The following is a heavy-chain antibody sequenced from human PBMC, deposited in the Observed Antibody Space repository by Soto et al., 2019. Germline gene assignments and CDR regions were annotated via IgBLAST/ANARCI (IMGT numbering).Heavy chain of an antibody. CDR3: GVRGVITDAFDI. D-gene: IGHD3-10*01. CDR1: GFTFSSYG. CDR2: ISYDGSDK. Sequence: GGSLRLSCAASGFTFSSYGMHWVRQAPGKGLEWVAVISYDGSDKYYADSVKGRFTISRDNSKNTLYLQMNSLRAEDTAVYYCGVRGVITDAFDIWGQGTMVTVSS. V-gene: IGHV3-30*03. J-gene: IGHJ3*02.